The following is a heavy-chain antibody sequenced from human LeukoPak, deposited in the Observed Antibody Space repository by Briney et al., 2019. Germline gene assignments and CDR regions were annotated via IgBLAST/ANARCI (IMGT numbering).Heavy chain of an antibody. CDR2: INHSGST. D-gene: IGHD3-10*01. CDR3: ASERCINIAEDDMVLWFEP. Sequence: SETLSLTCAVYGGSFSGYYWSWIRQPPGKGLEWFGEINHSGSTNYSPSLKSRVTISVDTTTDQYSLKMSSVPAADTAVYDCASERCINIAEDDMVLWFEPWGQGTLVTVSS. V-gene: IGHV4-34*01. J-gene: IGHJ5*02. CDR1: GGSFSGYY.